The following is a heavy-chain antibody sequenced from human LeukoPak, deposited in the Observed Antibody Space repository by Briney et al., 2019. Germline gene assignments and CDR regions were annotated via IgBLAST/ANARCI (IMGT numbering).Heavy chain of an antibody. CDR3: ARAHPAEITIFGVVTRGAFDI. Sequence: ASVKVSCKASGYTFTSYGISWVRQAPGQGLEWMGWISAYNGNTNYAQKLQGRVTMTTDTSTSTAYMELRSLRSDDTAVYYCARAHPAEITIFGVVTRGAFDIWGQGTMVTVSS. CDR1: GYTFTSYG. V-gene: IGHV1-18*01. J-gene: IGHJ3*02. D-gene: IGHD3-3*01. CDR2: ISAYNGNT.